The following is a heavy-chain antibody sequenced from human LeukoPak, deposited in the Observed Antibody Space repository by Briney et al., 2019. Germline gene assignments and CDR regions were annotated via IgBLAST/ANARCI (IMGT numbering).Heavy chain of an antibody. CDR1: GGSISDYY. D-gene: IGHD3-3*01. CDR2: IYYQGTT. Sequence: SETLSLTCTVSGGSISDYYWTWIRQPPGKGLEWIGYIYYQGTTNYNPSLRSRVTISVDTSPSHFSLKLSSVTAADTAFYYCASWRAGYFDYWGQGILVTVSS. CDR3: ASWRAGYFDY. V-gene: IGHV4-59*01. J-gene: IGHJ4*02.